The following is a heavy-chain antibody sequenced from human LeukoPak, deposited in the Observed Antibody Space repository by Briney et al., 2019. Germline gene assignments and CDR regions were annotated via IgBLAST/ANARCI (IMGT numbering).Heavy chain of an antibody. CDR2: IYSGGST. Sequence: GGSLTLSCAASGFTVSSNYMSWVRQAPGKGLEWVSVIYSGGSTYYADSVKGRFTISRDNSKNTLYLQMNSLRAEDTAVYYCARVLSGSGCFVPWGQGTLVTVSS. CDR3: ARVLSGSGCFVP. J-gene: IGHJ5*02. CDR1: GFTVSSNY. V-gene: IGHV3-66*01. D-gene: IGHD6-19*01.